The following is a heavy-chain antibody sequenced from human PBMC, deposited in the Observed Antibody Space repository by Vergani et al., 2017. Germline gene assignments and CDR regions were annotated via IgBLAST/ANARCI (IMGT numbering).Heavy chain of an antibody. CDR3: AHRRYDSSGYYYRDYFDY. Sequence: QITLKESGPTLVKPTQTLTLTCTFSGFSLSTSGVGVGWIRQPPGKALEWLALIYWNDDKRYSPSLKSRLTITKDTSKNQVVLTMTNMDPVDTATYYCAHRRYDSSGYYYRDYFDYWGQGTLVTVSS. D-gene: IGHD3-22*01. CDR1: GFSLSTSGVG. V-gene: IGHV2-5*01. CDR2: IYWNDDK. J-gene: IGHJ4*02.